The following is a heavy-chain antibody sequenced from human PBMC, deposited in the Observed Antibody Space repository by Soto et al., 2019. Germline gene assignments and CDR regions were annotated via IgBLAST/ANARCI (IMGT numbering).Heavy chain of an antibody. CDR2: ISGGGDTT. D-gene: IGHD3-10*01. V-gene: IGHV3-23*01. J-gene: IGHJ4*02. CDR3: AKGRVGTGRLTPRVDF. Sequence: EVQLLESGGGLVQPGGSLRLSCAASGFTFNNYAMTWVRQAPGKGLEWVSAISGGGDTTSYADSVKGRFTVSRDGSKNTLYLQMSSLRAQDTALYYCAKGRVGTGRLTPRVDFWGKGTLVTVSS. CDR1: GFTFNNYA.